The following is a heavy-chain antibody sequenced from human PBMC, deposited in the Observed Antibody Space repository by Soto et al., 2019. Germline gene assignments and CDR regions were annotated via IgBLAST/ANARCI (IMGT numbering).Heavy chain of an antibody. Sequence: SETLSLTCTVSGGSISSGDYYWSWIRQPPGKGLGWIGSIYYSGGTNYNPSLKSRVTISVATSKNQFSLKLSSVTAADTAVYYCARCYGDYFDFWGQGTLVTVSS. V-gene: IGHV4-30-4*01. CDR3: ARCYGDYFDF. J-gene: IGHJ4*02. CDR2: IYYSGGT. CDR1: GGSISSGDYY. D-gene: IGHD4-17*01.